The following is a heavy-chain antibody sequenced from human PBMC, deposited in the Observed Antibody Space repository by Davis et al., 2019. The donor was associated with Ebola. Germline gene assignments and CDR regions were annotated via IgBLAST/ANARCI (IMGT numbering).Heavy chain of an antibody. J-gene: IGHJ4*02. Sequence: MPSETLSLTCAVYGGSFSGYYWSWIRQPPGKGLEWIGEINHSGSTNYNPSLKSRVTISVDTSKNQFSLKLSSVTAADTAVYYCARAKRRQLADYWGQGTLVTVSS. CDR3: ARAKRRQLADY. CDR2: INHSGST. V-gene: IGHV4-34*01. CDR1: GGSFSGYY. D-gene: IGHD6-6*01.